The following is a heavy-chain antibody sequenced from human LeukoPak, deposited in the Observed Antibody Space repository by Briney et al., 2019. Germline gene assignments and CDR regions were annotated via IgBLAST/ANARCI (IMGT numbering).Heavy chain of an antibody. V-gene: IGHV3-30*02. D-gene: IGHD4/OR15-4a*01. CDR2: IRYDGTSE. CDR3: ARRAGAYSHPYDY. CDR1: GFTFNNYG. Sequence: GGSLRLSCGASGFTFNNYGMLWVRQAPGKGLDWVAFIRYDGTSEYYADSVKGRFTISRDNSKNTLYLQMNSLRAEDTAVYYCARRAGAYSHPYDYWGQGTLVTVSS. J-gene: IGHJ4*02.